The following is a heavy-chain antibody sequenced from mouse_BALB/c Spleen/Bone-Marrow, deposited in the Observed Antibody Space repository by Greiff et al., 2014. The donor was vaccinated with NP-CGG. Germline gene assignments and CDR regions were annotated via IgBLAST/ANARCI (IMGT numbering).Heavy chain of an antibody. CDR1: GYTFTEFI. D-gene: IGHD2-14*01. V-gene: IGHV1-62-2*01. CDR3: ARHLYDFDY. Sequence: QVQLQQSGAGLVKPGASVKLSCKASGYTFTEFIIHWVKQRSGQGLEWIGWFYPGSDSIKYNEKFKDKATLTADISSSTGYMELSILTAEAAAVYFCARHLYDFDYWGQGTTLTVSA. J-gene: IGHJ2*01. CDR2: FYPGSDSI.